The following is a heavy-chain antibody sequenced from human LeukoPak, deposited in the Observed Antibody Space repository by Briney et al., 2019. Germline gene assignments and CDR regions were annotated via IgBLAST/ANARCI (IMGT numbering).Heavy chain of an antibody. CDR2: IWYDGSNK. V-gene: IGHV3-33*06. D-gene: IGHD2-15*01. J-gene: IGHJ4*02. CDR3: AKTGTPEMCSGGSCYQYYFDY. CDR1: GFTFSSYG. Sequence: GGSLRLSCAASGFTFSSYGMHWVRQAPGKGLEWEAVIWYDGSNKYYADSVKGRFTISRDNSKNTLYLQMNSLRAEDTAVYYCAKTGTPEMCSGGSCYQYYFDYWGQGTLVTVSS.